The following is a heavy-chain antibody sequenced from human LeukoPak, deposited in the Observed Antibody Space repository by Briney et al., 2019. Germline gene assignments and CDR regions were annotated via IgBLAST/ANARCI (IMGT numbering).Heavy chain of an antibody. CDR1: GYTFTGYY. V-gene: IGHV1-2*02. CDR3: ARMWSTSSTGLNWFDP. CDR2: INPNTGDT. Sequence: ASVRVSCKASGYTFTGYYIYWARQAPGQGLEWMGWINPNTGDTNYAQKFEGRVTMTRDTSISTAYLDLSRLTSDDTAVYYCARMWSTSSTGLNWFDPWGQGALVTVSS. D-gene: IGHD6-13*01. J-gene: IGHJ5*02.